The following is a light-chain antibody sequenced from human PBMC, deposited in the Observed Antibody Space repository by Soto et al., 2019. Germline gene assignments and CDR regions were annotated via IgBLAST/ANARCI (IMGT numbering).Light chain of an antibody. CDR3: QHYGTSLWT. CDR1: QSVSSSC. V-gene: IGKV3-20*01. J-gene: IGKJ1*01. Sequence: EIMLTQSPGPLSLSPGERAPLPSRASQSVSSSCLAWYQQKPGQAPRLLIYGASIRATGIPDRFSGSGSGTDFTLTISRLEPEDFAMYLCQHYGTSLWTFGQGTKVDIK. CDR2: GAS.